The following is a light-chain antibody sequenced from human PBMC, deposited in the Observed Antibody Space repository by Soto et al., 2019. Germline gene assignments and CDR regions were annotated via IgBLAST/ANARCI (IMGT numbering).Light chain of an antibody. CDR1: DSDVGAYNS. CDR3: CSSAPGSTYV. V-gene: IGLV2-23*01. CDR2: KGT. J-gene: IGLJ1*01. Sequence: QSVLAQPASVSGSPGQSITISCTGTDSDVGAYNSVSWYQQHPHKAPRLIIYKGTRRPSGISYRFSGSTSGNAASLTISALQADDEADYFCCSSAPGSTYVFGTGTKVTVL.